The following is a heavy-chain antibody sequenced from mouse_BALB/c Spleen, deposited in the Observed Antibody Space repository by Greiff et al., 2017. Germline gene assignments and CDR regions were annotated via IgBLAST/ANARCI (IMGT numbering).Heavy chain of an antibody. D-gene: IGHD2-3*01. CDR1: GYSITSDYA. V-gene: IGHV3-2*02. CDR3: ARLSDGFWYFDV. Sequence: EVKLQESGPGLVKPSQSLSLTCTVTGYSITSDYAWNWIRQFPGNKLEWMGYISYSGSTSYNPSLKSRISITRDTSKNQFFLQLNSVTTEDTATYYCARLSDGFWYFDVWGAGTTVTVSS. CDR2: ISYSGST. J-gene: IGHJ1*01.